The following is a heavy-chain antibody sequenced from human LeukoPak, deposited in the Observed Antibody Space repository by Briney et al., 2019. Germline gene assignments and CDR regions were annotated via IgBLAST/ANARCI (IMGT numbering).Heavy chain of an antibody. J-gene: IGHJ4*02. V-gene: IGHV4-59*08. CDR2: WRYDGSP. CDR1: GGSISGRY. CDR3: VVTQKWLAFDY. D-gene: IGHD6-19*01. Sequence: SETLSLTCAVSGGSISGRYWSWIRQPPGKGLEWIANWRYDGSPNYTPSLESRATISLDTSKSQFSLRLTSVTAADTAVYYCVVTQKWLAFDYWGQGILVTVSS.